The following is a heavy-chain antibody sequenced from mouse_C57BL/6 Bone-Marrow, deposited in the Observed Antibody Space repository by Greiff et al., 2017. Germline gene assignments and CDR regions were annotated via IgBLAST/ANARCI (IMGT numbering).Heavy chain of an antibody. CDR1: GYTFTSYG. CDR3: AREDDYDEEC. D-gene: IGHD2-4*01. V-gene: IGHV1-81*01. CDR2: IYPRSGNT. J-gene: IGHJ3*01. Sequence: VMLVESGAELARPGASVKLSCKASGYTFTSYGISWVKQRTGQGLEWIGEIYPRSGNTYYNEKFKGKATLTADKSSSTAYMERRSLTSEDSAVYFCAREDDYDEECWGQGTLVTVSA.